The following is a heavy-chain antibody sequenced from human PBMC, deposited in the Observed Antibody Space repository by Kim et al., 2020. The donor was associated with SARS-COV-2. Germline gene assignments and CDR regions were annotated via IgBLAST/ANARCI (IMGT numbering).Heavy chain of an antibody. V-gene: IGHV3-23*01. CDR3: AKASLSSMVRGDYFDY. J-gene: IGHJ4*02. CDR2: LSGSGDNT. Sequence: GGSLRLSCSVSGFNFDSYAMTWVRQAPGKGLEWVSSLSGSGDNTYHADSVSGRFTISRDNSENTLYLQMNSLRVEDTAVYYCAKASLSSMVRGDYFDYWGRGTLVPVSS. D-gene: IGHD3-10*01. CDR1: GFNFDSYA.